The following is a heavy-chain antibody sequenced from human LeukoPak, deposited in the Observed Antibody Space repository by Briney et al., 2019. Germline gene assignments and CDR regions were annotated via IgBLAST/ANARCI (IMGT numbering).Heavy chain of an antibody. V-gene: IGHV3-23*01. CDR3: AKEANYYGSGSYFDY. J-gene: IGHJ4*02. D-gene: IGHD3-10*01. Sequence: GGTLRLSCAASGFTFSSYGMSWVRQAPGKGLEGVSAISGSGGSTYYADSVKGRFTISRDNSKNTLYLQMNSLRAEDTAVYYCAKEANYYGSGSYFDYWGQGTLVTVSS. CDR1: GFTFSSYG. CDR2: ISGSGGST.